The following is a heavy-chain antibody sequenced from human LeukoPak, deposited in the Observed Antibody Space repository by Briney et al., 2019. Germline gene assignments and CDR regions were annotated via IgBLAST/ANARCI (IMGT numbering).Heavy chain of an antibody. D-gene: IGHD3-3*01. Sequence: ASVKVSCKTSGYTFTNYYLHWVRQAPGQGLEWMGIINPNSASTTYAQKFQGRVTMTRDTSTSTVYMELSSLRSEDTAVYYCARDQSTIFGVVTNDAFDIWGQGTMVTVSS. CDR2: INPNSAST. CDR1: GYTFTNYY. J-gene: IGHJ3*02. CDR3: ARDQSTIFGVVTNDAFDI. V-gene: IGHV1-46*01.